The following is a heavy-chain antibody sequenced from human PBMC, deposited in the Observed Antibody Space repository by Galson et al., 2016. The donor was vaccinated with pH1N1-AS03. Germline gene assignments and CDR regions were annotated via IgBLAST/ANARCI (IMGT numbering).Heavy chain of an antibody. J-gene: IGHJ4*02. CDR3: AKVMHGYGSSWSNFFDH. D-gene: IGHD6-13*01. V-gene: IGHV3-23*01. CDR1: GFTFNCA. CDR2: ISGSGDNT. Sequence: SLRLSCAASGFTFNCAMSWVRQAPGRGLEWVSAISGSGDNTFYEDSVRGRFTIPRDNSENTLYLQMNNLRAEDTAVYYCAKVMHGYGSSWSNFFDHWGQGTLVTVSS.